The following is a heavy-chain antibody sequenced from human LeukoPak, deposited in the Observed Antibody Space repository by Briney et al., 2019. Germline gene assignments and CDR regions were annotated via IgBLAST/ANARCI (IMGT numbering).Heavy chain of an antibody. CDR2: MNPNSGNT. V-gene: IGHV1-8*01. D-gene: IGHD7-27*01. CDR1: GYTFTSYD. CDR3: ARDPGGTWGFDY. Sequence: ASVKVSCKASGYTFTSYDINWVRQATGQGLEWMGWMNPNSGNTGYAQKFQGRVTMTTDTSTSTAYMELRSLKSDDTAVYYCARDPGGTWGFDYWGQGALVTVSS. J-gene: IGHJ4*02.